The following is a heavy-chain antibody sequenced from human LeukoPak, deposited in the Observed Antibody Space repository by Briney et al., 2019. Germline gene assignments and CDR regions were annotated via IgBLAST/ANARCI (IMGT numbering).Heavy chain of an antibody. J-gene: IGHJ4*02. CDR2: ISGSGGYT. CDR1: GFTFSSYA. V-gene: IGHV3-23*01. Sequence: GGSLRLSCAASGFTFSSYAMSWVRQAPGKGLEWVSAISGSGGYTYYADSVKGLFTISRDNSKNTLYLQMNSLRAEDTAVYYCARDDNGIFDYWGQGTLVTVSS. CDR3: ARDDNGIFDY. D-gene: IGHD1-1*01.